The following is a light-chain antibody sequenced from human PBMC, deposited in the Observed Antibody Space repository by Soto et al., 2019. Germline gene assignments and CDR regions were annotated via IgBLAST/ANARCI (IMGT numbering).Light chain of an antibody. V-gene: IGKV3D-20*02. J-gene: IGKJ4*01. CDR3: QQRSNWPSLT. Sequence: EIVLTQSPGTLSLSPGEIASLSFSASQSVSSNYLAWYQQKPGQAPRLLIYGASTRATGIPARFSGSGSGTDFTLTISSLEPEDFAVYYCQQRSNWPSLTFGGGTKV. CDR1: QSVSSNY. CDR2: GAS.